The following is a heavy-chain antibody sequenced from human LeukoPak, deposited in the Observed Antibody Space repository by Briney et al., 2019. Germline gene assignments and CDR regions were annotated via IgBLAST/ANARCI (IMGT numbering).Heavy chain of an antibody. V-gene: IGHV3-48*01. D-gene: IGHD3-16*02. CDR1: GFTFSTYS. CDR2: ISSSSSTI. CDR3: ARVVVISPYGLDV. J-gene: IGHJ6*02. Sequence: SGGSLRLSCAASGFTFSTYSMNWVRQAPGKGLEWVSYISSSSSTIYYADSVKGRFTISRDNAKNSLYLQMNSLRAEDTAVYYCARVVVISPYGLDVWGQGTTVTVSS.